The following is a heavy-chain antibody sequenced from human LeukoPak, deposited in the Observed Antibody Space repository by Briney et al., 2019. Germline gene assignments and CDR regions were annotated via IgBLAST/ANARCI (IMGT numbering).Heavy chain of an antibody. V-gene: IGHV3-33*06. Sequence: GGSVRLLCAASGFTFSSYGMHWVRLAPGKGLEWVAVIWYDGSNKYYADSVKGRFTSSRDNSKNTLYLQMNSLRAEDTAVYYCAKELDYWGQGTLVTVSS. CDR3: AKELDY. CDR2: IWYDGSNK. CDR1: GFTFSSYG. J-gene: IGHJ4*02.